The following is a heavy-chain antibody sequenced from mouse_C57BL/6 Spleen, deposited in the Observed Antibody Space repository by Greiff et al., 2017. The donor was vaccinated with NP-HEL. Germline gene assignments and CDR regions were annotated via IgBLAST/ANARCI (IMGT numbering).Heavy chain of an antibody. CDR2: IAPEDGET. CDR1: GFNIKDYY. J-gene: IGHJ2*01. V-gene: IGHV14-2*01. Sequence: EVQLQESGAELVKPGASVKLSCTASGFNIKDYYMHWVKQRTEQGLEWIGRIAPEDGETKYAPKFQGKATLTAEPSSNTAYLQLSSLTSEDTAVYYCARGSPTGTGDYWGQGTTLTVSS. CDR3: ARGSPTGTGDY. D-gene: IGHD4-1*02.